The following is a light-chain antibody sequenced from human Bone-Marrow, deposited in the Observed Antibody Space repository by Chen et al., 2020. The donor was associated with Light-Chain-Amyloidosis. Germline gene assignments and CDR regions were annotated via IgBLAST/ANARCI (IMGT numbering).Light chain of an antibody. CDR3: QSADSSGTYEVI. V-gene: IGLV3-25*03. CDR1: VLPTKY. J-gene: IGLJ2*01. CDR2: RDT. Sequence: SYALTQPPSVSVSPGKTARVTCSGDVLPTKYAYWYQQKPGQAPVRVINRDTERPSGISERFSGSSSGTTATLTISGVQAEDEADYHCQSADSSGTYEVIFGGGTKLTVL.